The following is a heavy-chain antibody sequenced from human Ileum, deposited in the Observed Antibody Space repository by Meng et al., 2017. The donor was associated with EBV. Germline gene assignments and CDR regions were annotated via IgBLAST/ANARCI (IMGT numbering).Heavy chain of an antibody. V-gene: IGHV4-28*01. CDR1: GYSISSTNW. D-gene: IGHD3-22*01. CDR3: ARNVPGTSAYYD. CDR2: IYYSGST. Sequence: HVQLQGSGPALVKPSATPSLTCAVSGYSISSTNWWGWIRQPPGKGLEWIGYIYYSGSTSYNPSLKSRVTMSVDTSKNQFSLNLNSVTAVDTAVYYCARNVPGTSAYYDWGQGTLVTVSS. J-gene: IGHJ4*02.